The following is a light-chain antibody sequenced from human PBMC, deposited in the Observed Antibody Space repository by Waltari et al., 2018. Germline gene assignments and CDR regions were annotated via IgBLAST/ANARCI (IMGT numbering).Light chain of an antibody. CDR2: AVS. J-gene: IGLJ2*01. Sequence: VSWYQQHPGNAPKRMIYAVSKRPSGVPDRFSGSKSGNTASLTVSGLQAEDEADYYCSSYAGSTLFGGGTKLTVL. CDR3: SSYAGSTL. V-gene: IGLV2-8*01.